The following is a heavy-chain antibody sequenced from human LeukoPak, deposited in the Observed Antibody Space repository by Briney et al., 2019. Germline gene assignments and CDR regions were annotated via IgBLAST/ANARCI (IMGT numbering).Heavy chain of an antibody. V-gene: IGHV3-23*01. CDR3: ANWDIVVVVAATGDAFDI. D-gene: IGHD2-15*01. CDR2: ISGSGGST. Sequence: GGSLRLSCAASGFTFSSYAMSWVRQAPGKGLEGVSAISGSGGSTYYADSVKGRFTISRDNSKNTLYLQMNSLRAEDTAVYYCANWDIVVVVAATGDAFDIWGQGTMVTVSS. J-gene: IGHJ3*02. CDR1: GFTFSSYA.